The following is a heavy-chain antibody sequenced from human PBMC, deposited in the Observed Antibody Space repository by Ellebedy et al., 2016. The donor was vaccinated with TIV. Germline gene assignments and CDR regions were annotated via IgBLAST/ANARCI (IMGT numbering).Heavy chain of an antibody. CDR1: GGSISSSVYY. CDR2: IYYSGST. J-gene: IGHJ4*02. Sequence: MPSETLSLTCTVSGGSISSSVYYWGWIRQPPGKGLEWIGSIYYSGSTHYNPSLKSQITISLDTPKKQFSLRLTSVTAADTAVYYCARARGQYLYGSGSYFTNWGQGKMVTVSS. D-gene: IGHD3-10*01. V-gene: IGHV4-39*01. CDR3: ARARGQYLYGSGSYFTN.